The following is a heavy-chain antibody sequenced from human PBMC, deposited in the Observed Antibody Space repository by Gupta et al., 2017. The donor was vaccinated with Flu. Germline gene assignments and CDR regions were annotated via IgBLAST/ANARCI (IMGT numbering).Heavy chain of an antibody. V-gene: IGHV3-21*02. J-gene: IGHJ4*02. CDR3: ARDRGQFSDVRGISH. D-gene: IGHD3-10*01. CDR1: GFTFSSYN. CDR2: VNSGGTHI. Sequence: EVQLVQSGGGPVRPGGSLRLSCAASGFTFSSYNMYWVRQAPGKGLEWVSSVNSGGTHIYYSDSLRGRITVSRDNARGSLFLQLESLRAEDTAVYYCARDRGQFSDVRGISHWGQGTLVTVS.